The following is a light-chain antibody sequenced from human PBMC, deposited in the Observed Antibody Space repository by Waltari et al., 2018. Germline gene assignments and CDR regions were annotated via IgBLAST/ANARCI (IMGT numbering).Light chain of an antibody. CDR1: SSDVGGYNF. J-gene: IGLJ2*01. CDR3: GSYRYGSSLV. V-gene: IGLV2-14*03. CDR2: DVT. Sequence: QSALTQPASVSGSPGQSIAISCAGTSSDVGGYNFVSWYQQQPGKAPKTLIYDVTKRPSGVSDRFSGSKAGNTASLTISGLQAEDEGDYYCGSYRYGSSLVFGGGTRLTVL.